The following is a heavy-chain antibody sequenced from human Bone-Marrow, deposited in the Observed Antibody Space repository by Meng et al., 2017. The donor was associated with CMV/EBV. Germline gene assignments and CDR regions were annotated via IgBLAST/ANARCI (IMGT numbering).Heavy chain of an antibody. CDR1: GFTSSSYA. J-gene: IGHJ6*02. Sequence: LSLTCAASGFTSSSYAMHWVRQAPGKGLEWVAVISYDGSNKYYADSVKGQFTISRDNSKNTLYLQMNSLRAEDTAVYYCARGDEENYYYYGMDVWGQGTTVTVSS. CDR3: ARGDEENYYYYGMDV. CDR2: ISYDGSNK. V-gene: IGHV3-30-3*01.